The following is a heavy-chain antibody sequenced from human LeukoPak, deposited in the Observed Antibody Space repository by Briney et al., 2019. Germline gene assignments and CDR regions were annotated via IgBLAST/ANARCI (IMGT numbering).Heavy chain of an antibody. D-gene: IGHD1-26*01. CDR2: IYPGDSDA. CDR3: ARGGNYYYHFDY. V-gene: IGHV5-51*01. J-gene: IGHJ4*02. CDR1: GYSFTTYW. Sequence: RGESLKISCKGSGYSFTTYWIGWVRQMPGKGLEWMAIIYPGDSDARYSPSFQGQVTISVDRSISTAYLQWSSLKASDTAMYYCARGGNYYYHFDYWGQGTLVTVSS.